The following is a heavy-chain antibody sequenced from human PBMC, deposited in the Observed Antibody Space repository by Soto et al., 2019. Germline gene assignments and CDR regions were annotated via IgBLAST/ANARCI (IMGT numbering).Heavy chain of an antibody. V-gene: IGHV4-61*03. CDR1: GGSVSTGMKY. CDR2: MYKTGET. Sequence: SETLSLTCTVSGGSVSTGMKYWGWVRQPPGKALEFIGYMYKTGETLLNSSLKSRVTLSLDTSKNHFSLELTSVTAADTAVYYCARVKLAGRGGFDYWGLGTLVTVSS. J-gene: IGHJ4*02. D-gene: IGHD2-15*01. CDR3: ARVKLAGRGGFDY.